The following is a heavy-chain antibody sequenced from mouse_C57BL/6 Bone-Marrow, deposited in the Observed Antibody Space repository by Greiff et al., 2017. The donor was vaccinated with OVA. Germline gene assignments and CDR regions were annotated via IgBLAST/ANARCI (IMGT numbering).Heavy chain of an antibody. V-gene: IGHV5-6*01. J-gene: IGHJ4*01. CDR2: ISSGGSYT. D-gene: IGHD1-1*01. Sequence: EVHLVESGGDLVKPGGSLKLSCAASGFTFSSYGMSWVRQTPDKRLEWVATISSGGSYTYYPDSVKGRFTISRDNAKNTLYLQMSSLKSEDTAMYYCEAYGKGDAMDYWGQGTSVTVSS. CDR1: GFTFSSYG. CDR3: EAYGKGDAMDY.